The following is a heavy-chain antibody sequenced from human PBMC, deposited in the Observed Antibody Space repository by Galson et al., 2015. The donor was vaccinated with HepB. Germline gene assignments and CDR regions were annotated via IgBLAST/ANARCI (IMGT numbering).Heavy chain of an antibody. CDR2: ISYDGSNK. CDR1: GFTFSSYG. D-gene: IGHD2-21*02. CDR3: AKGDWVQTYFDY. J-gene: IGHJ4*02. V-gene: IGHV3-30*18. Sequence: SLRLSCAASGFTFSSYGMHWVRQAPGKGLEWVAVISYDGSNKYYADSVKGRFTISRDNSKNTLYLQMNSLRAEDTAVYYCAKGDWVQTYFDYWGQGTLVTVSS.